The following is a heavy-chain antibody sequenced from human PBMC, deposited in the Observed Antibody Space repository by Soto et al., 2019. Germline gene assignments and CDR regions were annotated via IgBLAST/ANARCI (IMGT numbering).Heavy chain of an antibody. Sequence: QARLVQSGAEVRTPGASVKISCTASGYSFRSHGIQWVRQAAGQRLEWVGWSNGGNGFTKYSQEVQDRVSITRDTAASTVYMELRSLTSDDTAVYFCARLSFSDALDVWCQGTTVTVSS. D-gene: IGHD2-21*02. CDR1: GYSFRSHG. CDR3: ARLSFSDALDV. CDR2: SNGGNGFT. V-gene: IGHV1-3*02. J-gene: IGHJ6*02.